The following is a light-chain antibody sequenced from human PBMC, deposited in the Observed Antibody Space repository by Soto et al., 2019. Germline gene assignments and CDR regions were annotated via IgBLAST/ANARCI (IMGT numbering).Light chain of an antibody. CDR3: SSYTVNSTLSTLVL. CDR1: SSDIGGYNY. CDR2: DVN. V-gene: IGLV2-14*01. Sequence: QSALTQPASVSGSPGQSITISCTGSSSDIGGYNYVSWYQQHPGKAPKLMIYDVNNRPSGVSDRFSGSKSDNTASLTISGLQSEDEADYYCSSYTVNSTLSTLVLFGGGTKLTVL. J-gene: IGLJ2*01.